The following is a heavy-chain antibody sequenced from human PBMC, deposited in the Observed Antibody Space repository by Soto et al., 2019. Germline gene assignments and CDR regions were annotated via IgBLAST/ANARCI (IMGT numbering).Heavy chain of an antibody. V-gene: IGHV4-4*02. CDR3: ARAQYYVSSGYYYYYYYGMDV. J-gene: IGHJ6*02. CDR1: GGSISSSNW. Sequence: SETLSLTCAVSGGSISSSNWWSWVRQPPGKGLEWIGEIYHSGSTNYNPSLKSRVTISVDKSKNQFSLKLSSVTAADTAVYYCARAQYYVSSGYYYYYYYGMDVWGQGTTVTVSS. D-gene: IGHD3-22*01. CDR2: IYHSGST.